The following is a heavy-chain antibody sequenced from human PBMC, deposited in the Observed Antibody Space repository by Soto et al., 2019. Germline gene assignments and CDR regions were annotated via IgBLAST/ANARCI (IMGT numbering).Heavy chain of an antibody. J-gene: IGHJ4*02. CDR2: ISPSGDST. V-gene: IGHV3-64*02. CDR3: ARLVYDNSGYRPG. Sequence: GGSLRLSCAASRFTFSSSYMHWVRQAPGKGLQYVSAISPSGDSTFYTDSVKGRFTISRDNSKNMLYLQMGSLRAEDMAVYYCARLVYDNSGYRPGWGQGTLVTVSS. CDR1: RFTFSSSY. D-gene: IGHD3-22*01.